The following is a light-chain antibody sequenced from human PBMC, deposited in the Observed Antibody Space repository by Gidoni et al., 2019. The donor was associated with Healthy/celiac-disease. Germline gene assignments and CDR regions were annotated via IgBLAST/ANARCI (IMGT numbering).Light chain of an antibody. V-gene: IGKV1-27*01. Sequence: DIQMSQSPSSLSASVGDRVTITCRASQGISNYLAWYQQKPGKVPKLLIYAASTLQSGVPSRFSGSGSGTDFTLTISSLQPEDVATYYCQKYNSAPSLTFGGXTKVEIK. CDR3: QKYNSAPSLT. J-gene: IGKJ4*01. CDR2: AAS. CDR1: QGISNY.